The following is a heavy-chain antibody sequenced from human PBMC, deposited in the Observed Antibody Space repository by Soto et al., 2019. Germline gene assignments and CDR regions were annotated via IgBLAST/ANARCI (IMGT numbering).Heavy chain of an antibody. D-gene: IGHD2-21*02. CDR2: ISYDGSYN. CDR3: ARAVVTAIRESIYY. CDR1: GSSFSGYA. J-gene: IGHJ4*02. V-gene: IGHV3-30*04. Sequence: QVQLVESGGGVVRPGTSLRLSCAASGSSFSGYAMHWVRQAPGKGLEWVAVISYDGSYNSYADSVKGRFTISRDNSKNTLYLQMNSLRDEDTAVYYCARAVVTAIRESIYYWGQRTLVTVSS.